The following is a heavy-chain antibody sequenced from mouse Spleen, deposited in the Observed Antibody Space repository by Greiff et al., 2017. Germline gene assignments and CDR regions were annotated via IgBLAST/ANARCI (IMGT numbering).Heavy chain of an antibody. V-gene: IGHV10-1*01. CDR2: IRSKSNNYAT. D-gene: IGHD2-10*02. CDR3: VRRGYGNSFAY. Sequence: EVHLVESGGGLVQPKGSLKLSCAASGFSFNTYAMNWVRQAPGKGLEWVARIRSKSNNYATYYADSVKDRFTISRDDSESMLYLQMNNLKTEDTAMYYCVRRGYGNSFAYWGQGTLVTVSA. CDR1: GFSFNTYA. J-gene: IGHJ3*01.